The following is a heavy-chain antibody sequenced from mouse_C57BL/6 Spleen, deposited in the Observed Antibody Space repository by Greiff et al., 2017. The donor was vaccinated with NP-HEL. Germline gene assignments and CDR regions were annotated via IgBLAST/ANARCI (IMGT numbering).Heavy chain of an antibody. J-gene: IGHJ2*01. Sequence: VQVVESGPELVKPGASVKISCKASGYAFSSSWMNWVKQRPGKGLEWIGRIYPGDGDTNYNGKFKGKATLTADKSSSTAYMQLSSLTSEDSAVYFCAAYYGSSLDYWGQGTTLTVSS. CDR2: IYPGDGDT. V-gene: IGHV1-82*01. CDR1: GYAFSSSW. D-gene: IGHD1-1*01. CDR3: AAYYGSSLDY.